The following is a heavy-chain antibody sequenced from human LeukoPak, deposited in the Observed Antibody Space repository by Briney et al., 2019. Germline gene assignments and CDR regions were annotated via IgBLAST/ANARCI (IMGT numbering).Heavy chain of an antibody. V-gene: IGHV3-30*04. Sequence: AGRSLRLSCAASGFTFSSYAMHWVRQAPGKGLEWVAVISYDGSNKYYADSVKGRFTISRDNSKNTLYLQMNSLRAEDTAIYYCAKDVWRLDYWGQGTLVTVSS. CDR2: ISYDGSNK. J-gene: IGHJ4*02. CDR3: AKDVWRLDY. D-gene: IGHD3-16*01. CDR1: GFTFSSYA.